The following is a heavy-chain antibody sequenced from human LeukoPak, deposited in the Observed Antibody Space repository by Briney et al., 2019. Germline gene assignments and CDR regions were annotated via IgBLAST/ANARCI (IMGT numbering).Heavy chain of an antibody. CDR1: GFTFDDYA. Sequence: PGRSLGLSCAASGFTFDDYAVHWVRQAPGKGLEWVSGISWNSGSIGYADSVKGRFTISRDNAKNSLYLQMNSLRAEDTALYYCAKDIGPGSGSYYAYYYYYGMDVWGQGTTVTVSS. CDR2: ISWNSGSI. CDR3: AKDIGPGSGSYYAYYYYYGMDV. D-gene: IGHD3-10*01. V-gene: IGHV3-9*01. J-gene: IGHJ6*02.